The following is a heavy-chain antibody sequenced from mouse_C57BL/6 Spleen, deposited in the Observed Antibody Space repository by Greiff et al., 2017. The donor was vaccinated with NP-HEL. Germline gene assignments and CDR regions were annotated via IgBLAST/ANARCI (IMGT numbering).Heavy chain of an antibody. V-gene: IGHV1-80*01. J-gene: IGHJ1*03. D-gene: IGHD1-1*01. CDR2: IYPGDGDT. Sequence: QVQLQQSGAELVKPGASVKISCKASGYAFSSYWMNWVKQRPGKGLEWIGQIYPGDGDTNYNGKFKGKATLTADKSSSTAYMQLSSLTSEDSAVYFCARSGTVVAPGYFDVWGTGTTVTVSS. CDR1: GYAFSSYW. CDR3: ARSGTVVAPGYFDV.